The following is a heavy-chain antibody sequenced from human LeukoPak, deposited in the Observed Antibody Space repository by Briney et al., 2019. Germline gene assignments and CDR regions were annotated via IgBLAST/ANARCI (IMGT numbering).Heavy chain of an antibody. Sequence: GGSLRLSCAASGFTVSSIYMSWIRQAPGKGLEWVSLIYTGGTTYYADSVKGRFTISRDNSKNTVHLQMNSLRAGDTAVYYCARCRGDCPIDYWGQGTLVTVSS. D-gene: IGHD2-21*02. CDR2: IYTGGTT. J-gene: IGHJ4*02. CDR1: GFTVSSIY. V-gene: IGHV3-53*01. CDR3: ARCRGDCPIDY.